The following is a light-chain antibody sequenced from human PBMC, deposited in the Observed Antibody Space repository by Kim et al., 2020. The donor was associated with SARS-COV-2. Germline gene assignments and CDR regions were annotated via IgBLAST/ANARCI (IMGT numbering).Light chain of an antibody. J-gene: IGLJ2*01. CDR3: QVWDTSSDHVV. Sequence: APGKTARVACGGNNIGSISLHWYQQKPGQAPVLVIYYDSNRPSGIPERFSGSNSGNTATLTISRVEAGDEADYYCQVWDTSSDHVVFGGGTQLTVL. V-gene: IGLV3-21*04. CDR1: NIGSIS. CDR2: YDS.